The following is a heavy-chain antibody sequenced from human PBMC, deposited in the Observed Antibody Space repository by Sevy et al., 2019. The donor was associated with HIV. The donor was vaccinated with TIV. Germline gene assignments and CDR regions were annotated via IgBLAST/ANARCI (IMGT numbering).Heavy chain of an antibody. CDR2: IYYSGST. CDR1: GGSISSGDYY. CDR3: AREGPRPGDFREAGNWFDP. Sequence: SETLSLTCTVSGGSISSGDYYWTWIRQPPGKGLEWIGYIYYSGSTYYFPSLKSRVNMSVDTSKNKFSLKLSSVTAADTAVYYCAREGPRPGDFREAGNWFDPWGQGTLVTVSS. D-gene: IGHD2-21*02. V-gene: IGHV4-30-4*01. J-gene: IGHJ5*02.